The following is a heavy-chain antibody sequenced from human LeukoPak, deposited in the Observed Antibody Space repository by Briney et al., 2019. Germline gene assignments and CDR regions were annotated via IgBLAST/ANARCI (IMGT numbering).Heavy chain of an antibody. J-gene: IGHJ4*02. CDR1: GGSFSGYY. V-gene: IGHV4-34*01. Sequence: PSETLSLTCAVYGGSFSGYYWSWIRQPPGKGLEWIGEINHSESTNYNPSLKSRVTISVDTSKNQFSLMLRSVTAADTAVYYCARGRQYCSSTSCYRHLYYFDYWGQGTLVTVSS. CDR2: INHSEST. CDR3: ARGRQYCSSTSCYRHLYYFDY. D-gene: IGHD2-2*01.